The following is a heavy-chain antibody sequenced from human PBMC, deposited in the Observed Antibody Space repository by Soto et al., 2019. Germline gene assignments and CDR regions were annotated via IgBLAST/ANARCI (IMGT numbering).Heavy chain of an antibody. CDR1: GFTFNNYN. D-gene: IGHD2-15*01. CDR2: IGTSSSYI. V-gene: IGHV3-21*01. J-gene: IGHJ6*03. Sequence: GSLRLSCAASGFTFNNYNMNWVRQAPGKGLEWVSSIGTSSSYIYYADSLKGRFTISRDNAENSLYLQLNSLRAEDTAVYYCSGVLSGTPNYYYMDVWGEGTAVTVSS. CDR3: SGVLSGTPNYYYMDV.